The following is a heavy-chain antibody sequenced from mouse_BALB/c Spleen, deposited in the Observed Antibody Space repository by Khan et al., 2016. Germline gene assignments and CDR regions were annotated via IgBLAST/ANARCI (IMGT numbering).Heavy chain of an antibody. CDR2: INPSNGGT. Sequence: QVQLQQSGAELVKPGASVKLSCKASGYIFTTYYIYWVKQRPGQGLEWMGGINPSNGGTNFNEKFKSKATLTVDESSTTADMQLSSLISEDSAVYYCTRAADGHYPFAYWGQGTLVTVSA. CDR1: GYIFTTYY. CDR3: TRAADGHYPFAY. D-gene: IGHD2-3*01. V-gene: IGHV1S81*02. J-gene: IGHJ3*01.